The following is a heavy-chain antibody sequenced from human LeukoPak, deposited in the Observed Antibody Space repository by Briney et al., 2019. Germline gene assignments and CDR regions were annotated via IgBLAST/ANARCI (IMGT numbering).Heavy chain of an antibody. CDR2: ISYDGSNE. CDR1: GLTFSSYV. Sequence: HPGGSLRLSCAASGLTFSSYVMHWVRQAPGKGLEWVAIISYDGSNEYYADSVKGRFTISRDNSKNTLYLQMNSLRAADTAVYYCARDKGTSCLSSFDYWGQGTLVTVSS. CDR3: ARDKGTSCLSSFDY. D-gene: IGHD6-6*01. V-gene: IGHV3-30*04. J-gene: IGHJ4*02.